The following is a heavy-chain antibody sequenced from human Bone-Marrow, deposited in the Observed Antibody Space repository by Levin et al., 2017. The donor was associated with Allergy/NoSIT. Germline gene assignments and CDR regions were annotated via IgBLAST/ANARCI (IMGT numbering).Heavy chain of an antibody. V-gene: IGHV1-18*01. CDR1: GYTFTSYG. CDR3: AIFNSGTYTSGSDDAFDI. D-gene: IGHD1-26*01. J-gene: IGHJ3*02. Sequence: ASVKVSCKASGYTFTSYGISWVRQAPGQGLEWMGWISAYNGNTNYAQKLQGRVTMTTDTSTSTAYMELRSLRSDDTAVYYCAIFNSGTYTSGSDDAFDIWGQGTMVTVSS. CDR2: ISAYNGNT.